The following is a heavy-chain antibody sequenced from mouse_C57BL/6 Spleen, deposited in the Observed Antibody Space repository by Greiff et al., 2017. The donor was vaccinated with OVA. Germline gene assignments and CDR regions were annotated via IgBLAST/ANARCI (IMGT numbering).Heavy chain of an antibody. J-gene: IGHJ4*01. CDR3: ASPYYYGSSLYAMDY. CDR1: GYTFTSYW. D-gene: IGHD1-1*01. CDR2: IHPNSGRT. Sequence: VQLQQPGAELVKPGASVKLSCKASGYTFTSYWMHWVKQRPGQGLEWIGMIHPNSGRTNYNEKFKSKATLTVDKSSSTAYMQLSSLTSEDSAVYYCASPYYYGSSLYAMDYWGQGTSVTVSS. V-gene: IGHV1-64*01.